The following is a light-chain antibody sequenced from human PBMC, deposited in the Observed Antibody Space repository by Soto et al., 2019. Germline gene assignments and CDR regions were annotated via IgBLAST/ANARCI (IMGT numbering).Light chain of an antibody. J-gene: IGKJ1*01. Sequence: MMMTQSPATLSVSPGERVTLSCRTSHSVNSHVAWYQQKVGQAPRLLIYGASTRAAGIPARFSGSGSGTEFTLTINSLQSEDFAVYYCQHYNNWPWTLGQGTKVDIK. V-gene: IGKV3-15*01. CDR1: HSVNSH. CDR3: QHYNNWPWT. CDR2: GAS.